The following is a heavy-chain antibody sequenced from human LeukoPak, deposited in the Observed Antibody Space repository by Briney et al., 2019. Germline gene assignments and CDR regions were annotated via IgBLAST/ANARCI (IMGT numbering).Heavy chain of an antibody. J-gene: IGHJ4*02. CDR2: ISVYNGNA. V-gene: IGHV1-18*01. Sequence: ASVKVSCKTSGYTFTNFGVSWVRQAPGQGLEWMGWISVYNGNADYAQKFKGRVTMTTDTSTTTAYMELRSLRSDDTAVYYCARSAAGSPFYFEIWGQGTLVTVSS. D-gene: IGHD3-9*01. CDR3: ARSAAGSPFYFEI. CDR1: GYTFTNFG.